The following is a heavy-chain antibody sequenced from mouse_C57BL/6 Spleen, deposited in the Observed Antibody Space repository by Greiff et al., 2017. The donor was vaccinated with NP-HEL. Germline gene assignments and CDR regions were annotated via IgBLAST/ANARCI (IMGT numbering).Heavy chain of an antibody. J-gene: IGHJ1*03. V-gene: IGHV1-22*01. CDR2: INPNNGGT. D-gene: IGHD1-1*01. CDR1: GYTFTDYN. CDR3: AREVLRSHWYFDV. Sequence: EVQLQESGPELVKPGASVKMSCKASGYTFTDYNMHWVKQSHGKSLEWIGYINPNNGGTSYNQKFKGKATLTVNKSSSTAYMELRSLTSEDSAVYYCAREVLRSHWYFDVWGTGTTVTVSS.